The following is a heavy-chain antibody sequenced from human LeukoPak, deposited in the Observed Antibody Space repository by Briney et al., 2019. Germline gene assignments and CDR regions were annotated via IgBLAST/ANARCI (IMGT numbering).Heavy chain of an antibody. Sequence: SETLSLTCTVSGGSISSYYWSWIRQPPGKGLEWIGYIYYSGSTNYSPSLKSRVTISVDTSKNQFSLKLSSVTAADTAVYYCARLRTGFNWFDPWGQGTLVTVSS. CDR2: IYYSGST. V-gene: IGHV4-59*08. J-gene: IGHJ5*02. D-gene: IGHD4-17*01. CDR1: GGSISSYY. CDR3: ARLRTGFNWFDP.